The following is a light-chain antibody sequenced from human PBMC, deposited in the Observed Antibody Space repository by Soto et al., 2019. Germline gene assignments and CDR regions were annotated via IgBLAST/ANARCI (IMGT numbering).Light chain of an antibody. CDR1: SSDVGSYNL. CDR2: EGS. J-gene: IGLJ3*02. V-gene: IGLV2-23*01. Sequence: QSALTQPASVSGSPGQSITIAWTVTSSDVGSYNLVSWYQQHPGKAPKLMIYEGSKRPSGVSNRFSGSKSGNTASLTISGLQAEDEADYYCCSYAGSSTLWVFGGGTKLTVL. CDR3: CSYAGSSTLWV.